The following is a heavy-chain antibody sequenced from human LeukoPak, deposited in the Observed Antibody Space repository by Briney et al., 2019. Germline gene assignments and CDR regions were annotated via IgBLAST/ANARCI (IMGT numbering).Heavy chain of an antibody. J-gene: IGHJ6*02. D-gene: IGHD3-10*01. V-gene: IGHV3-7*04. CDR1: GFTFSAYW. CDR3: ARDSRGGYYYGMDV. CDR2: IKQDGSEK. Sequence: GGSLRLSCAASGFTFSAYWMSWVRQAPGRGLEWVANIKQDGSEKYYVDSVKGRFTISRDNAKNSLYLQMSSLRAEDTAVYYCARDSRGGYYYGMDVWGQGTTVTVSS.